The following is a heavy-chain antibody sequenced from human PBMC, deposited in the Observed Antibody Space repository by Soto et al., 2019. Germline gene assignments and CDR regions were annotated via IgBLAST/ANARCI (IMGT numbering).Heavy chain of an antibody. Sequence: SETLSLTCTVSGDSIISSDFYWGWVRQPPGKGLEWIGSIFYLGSSYYDPSLKSRVTMSVDTSKNQFSLRLRSVTAADTALYFCARHSLALRKNNWFDPWGQGIMVTVSS. J-gene: IGHJ5*02. CDR1: GDSIISSDFY. CDR3: ARHSLALRKNNWFDP. V-gene: IGHV4-39*01. D-gene: IGHD3-3*02. CDR2: IFYLGSS.